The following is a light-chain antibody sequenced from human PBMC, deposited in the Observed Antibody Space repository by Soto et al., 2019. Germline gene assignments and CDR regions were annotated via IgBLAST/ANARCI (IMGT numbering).Light chain of an antibody. CDR2: KTS. CDR1: QSISSW. J-gene: IGKJ1*01. Sequence: IQMSQSPSTLSASVGGRVTITCRASQSISSWLAWYQQKPGKAPKLLIYKTSNLESGVPSRFSGSGSGTEFSLTISSLQPDDFATYYCQQYKSYLWTFGQGTKVDIK. CDR3: QQYKSYLWT. V-gene: IGKV1-5*03.